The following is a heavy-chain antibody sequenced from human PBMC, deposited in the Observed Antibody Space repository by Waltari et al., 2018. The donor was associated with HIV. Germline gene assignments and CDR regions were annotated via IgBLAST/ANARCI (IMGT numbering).Heavy chain of an antibody. CDR2: VYTSGST. Sequence: QVQLQESGPGLVKPSQTLSLTCSVSGDSLRRDKFYWSWIRQPAGKGLEWIGRVYTSGSTNYNESLQSRATVSMDASKNLLSLKLFSVTAADTAIYYCAAARDELGATGGLEYWGQGTLVIVSS. CDR1: GDSLRRDKFY. V-gene: IGHV4-61*02. CDR3: AAARDELGATGGLEY. J-gene: IGHJ4*02. D-gene: IGHD3-16*01.